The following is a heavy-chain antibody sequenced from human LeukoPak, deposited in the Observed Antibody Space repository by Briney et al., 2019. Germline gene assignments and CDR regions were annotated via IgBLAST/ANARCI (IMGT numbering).Heavy chain of an antibody. CDR2: ISGGGTTT. Sequence: GGSLRLSCAASGFSFSSYTMNWVRQAPGKGLEWVSTISGGGTTTYYADSVKGRFTISRDNSKNTLYLQMNSLRAEDTDVYYCAKEGSAGGLHYFDYWGQGTLLTVSS. V-gene: IGHV3-23*01. D-gene: IGHD2-15*01. CDR3: AKEGSAGGLHYFDY. J-gene: IGHJ4*02. CDR1: GFSFSSYT.